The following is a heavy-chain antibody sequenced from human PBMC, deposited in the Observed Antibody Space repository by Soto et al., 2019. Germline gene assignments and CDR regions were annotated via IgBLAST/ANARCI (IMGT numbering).Heavy chain of an antibody. CDR1: GGTFSSYT. Sequence: ASVKVSCKASGGTFSSYTISWVRQAPGQGLEWMGWINPNSGGTNYAQKFQGWVTMTRDTSISTAYMELSRLRSDDTAVYYCAIRKSSGYYYGMDVWGQGTTVTVCS. V-gene: IGHV1-2*04. D-gene: IGHD3-22*01. J-gene: IGHJ6*02. CDR3: AIRKSSGYYYGMDV. CDR2: INPNSGGT.